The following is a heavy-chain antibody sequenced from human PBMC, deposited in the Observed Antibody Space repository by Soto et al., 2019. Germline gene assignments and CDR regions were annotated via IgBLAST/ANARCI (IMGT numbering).Heavy chain of an antibody. V-gene: IGHV1-69*12. D-gene: IGHD2-21*01. CDR3: ARVAPRPGGGGQS. CDR2: IIPIFGTA. Sequence: QVQLVQSGAEVKKPGSSVKVSCKASGGTFSSYAISWVRQAPGQGLDWMGGIIPIFGTANYAQKFQGRVTIRADESTSTAYMELSSLRSEDTAVYYGARVAPRPGGGGQSWGQGTLVTVSS. J-gene: IGHJ5*02. CDR1: GGTFSSYA.